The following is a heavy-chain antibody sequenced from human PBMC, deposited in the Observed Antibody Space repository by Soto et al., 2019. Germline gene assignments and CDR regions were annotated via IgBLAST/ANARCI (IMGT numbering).Heavy chain of an antibody. D-gene: IGHD3-3*01. Sequence: EVLLVESGGGLVQPGGSLRLSCAASGFDFRKFWMNWVRHVPGKGLEWVATIKDDGSQKFYVYSVKGRCSISRDNGMNFVLLEMRRLRGGDTATYECARQHDGDYFDYGGQGVLVTVSS. CDR2: IKDDGSQK. CDR3: ARQHDGDYFDY. J-gene: IGHJ4*02. V-gene: IGHV3-7*01. CDR1: GFDFRKFW.